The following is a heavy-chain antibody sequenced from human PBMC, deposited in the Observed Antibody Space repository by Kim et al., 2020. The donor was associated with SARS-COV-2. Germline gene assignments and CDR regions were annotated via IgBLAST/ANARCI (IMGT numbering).Heavy chain of an antibody. CDR2: IYYSGST. J-gene: IGHJ5*02. Sequence: SETLSLTCTVSGGSISSYYWSWIRQPPGKGLEWIGYIYYSGSTNYNPSLKSRVTISVDTSKNQFSLKLSSVTAADTAVYYCARDLRAYYYGSGSYYRSNWFDPWGQGTLVTVSS. V-gene: IGHV4-59*01. CDR1: GGSISSYY. D-gene: IGHD3-10*01. CDR3: ARDLRAYYYGSGSYYRSNWFDP.